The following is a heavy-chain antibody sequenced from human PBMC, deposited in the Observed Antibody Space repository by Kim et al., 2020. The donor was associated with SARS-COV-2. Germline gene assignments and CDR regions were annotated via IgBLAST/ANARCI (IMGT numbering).Heavy chain of an antibody. CDR2: IYYSGST. CDR1: GGSISSSSYY. Sequence: SDTLSLTCTVSGGSISSSSYYWGWIRQPPGKGLEWIGSIYYSGSTYYNPSLKSRVTISVDTSKNQFSLRLSSVTAADTAVYYCARHSPTYYYDSSGFADYWGQGTLVTVSS. V-gene: IGHV4-39*01. CDR3: ARHSPTYYYDSSGFADY. D-gene: IGHD3-22*01. J-gene: IGHJ4*02.